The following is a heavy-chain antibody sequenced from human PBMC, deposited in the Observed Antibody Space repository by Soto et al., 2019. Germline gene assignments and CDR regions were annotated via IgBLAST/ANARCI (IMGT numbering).Heavy chain of an antibody. CDR3: ARRYGPGFDY. Sequence: SETLSLTCTVSGGSISSYYWSWIRQPPGKGLEWIGYIFYSGSTNSNPSLKSRVTMSVDTSKNQFSLKLSSVTAADTAVYYCARRYGPGFDYWGQGTLVTVSS. D-gene: IGHD4-17*01. V-gene: IGHV4-59*08. CDR2: IFYSGST. CDR1: GGSISSYY. J-gene: IGHJ4*02.